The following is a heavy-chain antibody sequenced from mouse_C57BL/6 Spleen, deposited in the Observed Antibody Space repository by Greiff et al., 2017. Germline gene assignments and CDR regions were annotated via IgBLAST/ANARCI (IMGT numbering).Heavy chain of an antibody. Sequence: DVQLVESGGGLVKPGGSLKLSCAASGFTFSDYGMHWVRQAPEKGLEWVAYISSGSSTIYYADTVKGRFTISRDNAKNTLFLQMTSLRSEDTAMYYCARPLYDGYYDYAMDYWGQGTSVTVSS. CDR1: GFTFSDYG. D-gene: IGHD2-3*01. J-gene: IGHJ4*01. CDR2: ISSGSSTI. CDR3: ARPLYDGYYDYAMDY. V-gene: IGHV5-17*01.